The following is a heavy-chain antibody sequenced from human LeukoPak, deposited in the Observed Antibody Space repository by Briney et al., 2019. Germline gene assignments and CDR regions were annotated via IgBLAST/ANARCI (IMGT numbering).Heavy chain of an antibody. CDR1: GFTFSSYS. CDR3: ARAIATNYYYYMDV. D-gene: IGHD6-13*01. J-gene: IGHJ6*03. CDR2: ISSSSSYI. Sequence: GGSLRLSCAASGFTFSSYSMNWVRQAPGKGLEWVSSISSSSSYIHYADSVKGRFTISRDNAKNSLYLQMNSLRAEDTAVYYCARAIATNYYYYMDVWGQGTLVTVSS. V-gene: IGHV3-21*01.